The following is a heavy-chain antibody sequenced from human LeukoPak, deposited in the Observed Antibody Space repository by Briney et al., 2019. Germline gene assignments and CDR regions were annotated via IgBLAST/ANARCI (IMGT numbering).Heavy chain of an antibody. J-gene: IGHJ5*02. CDR1: GFTFSSYA. Sequence: GGSLRLSCVASGFTFSSYAMSWVRQAPGKGLEWVSAISGSGSAYYADSVKGRFTISRDNSNNTVYLQMNSLRAEDTALYYCARAYWLGESYTWGQGTLVTVSS. D-gene: IGHD3-10*01. V-gene: IGHV3-23*01. CDR2: ISGSGSA. CDR3: ARAYWLGESYT.